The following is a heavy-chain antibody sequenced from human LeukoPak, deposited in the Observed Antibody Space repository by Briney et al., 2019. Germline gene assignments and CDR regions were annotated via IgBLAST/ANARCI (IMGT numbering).Heavy chain of an antibody. CDR1: GFTFSSYG. Sequence: PGGSLRLSCAASGFTFSSYGMSWVRQAPGKGLEWVSAISGSGGSTYYADSVKGRFTISRDNSKNTLYLQMNSLRAEDTAVYYCAKSYSGSYLVDYWGQGTLVTVSS. J-gene: IGHJ4*02. V-gene: IGHV3-23*01. CDR3: AKSYSGSYLVDY. CDR2: ISGSGGST. D-gene: IGHD1-26*01.